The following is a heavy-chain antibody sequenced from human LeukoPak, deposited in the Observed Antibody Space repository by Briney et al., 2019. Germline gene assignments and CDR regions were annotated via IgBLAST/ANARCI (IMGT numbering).Heavy chain of an antibody. J-gene: IGHJ4*02. D-gene: IGHD4-23*01. CDR1: GFTFSNYA. Sequence: GGSLRLSCAASGFTFSNYAMHWVRQAPGKGLEWVAVISYDGNKKSYIDSVKGRFTISRDNSKNTLYLQMNSLRAEDTAVYYCARGAHKRDDYGGFFDYWGQGTLVTVSS. V-gene: IGHV3-30*04. CDR2: ISYDGNKK. CDR3: ARGAHKRDDYGGFFDY.